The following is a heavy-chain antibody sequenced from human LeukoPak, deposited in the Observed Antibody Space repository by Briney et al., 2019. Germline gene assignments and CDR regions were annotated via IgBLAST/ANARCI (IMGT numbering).Heavy chain of an antibody. D-gene: IGHD1-26*01. CDR1: GYTFTGYY. J-gene: IGHJ4*02. CDR2: INPNSGGT. CDR3: ATDGGTYSGSYHFDY. V-gene: IGHV1-2*06. Sequence: ASVKVSCKASGYTFTGYYMHWVRQAPGQGLEWMGRINPNSGGTNYAQKFQGRVTMTEDTSTDTAYMELSSLRSEDTAVYYCATDGGTYSGSYHFDYWGQGTLVTVSS.